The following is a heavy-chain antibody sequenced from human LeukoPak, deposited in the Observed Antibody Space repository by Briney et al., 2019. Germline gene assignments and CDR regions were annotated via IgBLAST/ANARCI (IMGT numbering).Heavy chain of an antibody. CDR1: GYSFSTNM. J-gene: IGHJ4*02. CDR3: MSAHGY. Sequence: PEGSLRLSCVVSGYSFSTNMMTWVRQAPGKGLEWVATILPGGKESYRVEPVKGRFTVSRDNAKNSLFLQMNSLRADDTAVYYCMSAHGYWGQGTLVTVSS. V-gene: IGHV3-7*01. CDR2: ILPGGKES.